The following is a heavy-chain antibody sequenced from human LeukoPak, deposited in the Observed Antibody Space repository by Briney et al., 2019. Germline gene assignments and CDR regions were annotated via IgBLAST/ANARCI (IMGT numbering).Heavy chain of an antibody. V-gene: IGHV4-34*01. D-gene: IGHD3-10*01. Sequence: SETLSLTCAVYGGSFSGYYWSWIRQPPGKGLEWIGEINHSGSTNYNPSLKSRVTISVDTSKNQFSLKLSSVTAADTAVYYCARANYYGSGTLDYWGQGTLVTVSS. CDR2: INHSGST. CDR1: GGSFSGYY. J-gene: IGHJ4*02. CDR3: ARANYYGSGTLDY.